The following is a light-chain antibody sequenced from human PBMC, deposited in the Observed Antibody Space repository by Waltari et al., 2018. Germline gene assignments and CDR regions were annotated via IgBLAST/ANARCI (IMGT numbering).Light chain of an antibody. CDR1: RSTIGDFNL. Sequence: QSALTQPASASGSPGQSITISCTGTRSTIGDFNLVSWYQQHPGEAPRLLIYEVTKRPSGSSDRFSASKSGNTASLTISRLQPEDEATYYCCSFASRSIFGGGTKVTVL. V-gene: IGLV2-23*02. J-gene: IGLJ2*01. CDR2: EVT. CDR3: CSFASRSI.